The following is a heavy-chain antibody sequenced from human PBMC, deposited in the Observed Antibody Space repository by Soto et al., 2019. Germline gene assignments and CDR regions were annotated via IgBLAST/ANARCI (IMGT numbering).Heavy chain of an antibody. CDR3: ARQTYYGGSSHYLYYLDP. CDR1: GYSFSGYW. J-gene: IGHJ5*02. D-gene: IGHD2-21*01. CDR2: IDPSDSYT. Sequence: GESLKISCKGSGYSFSGYWITWVRQIPGKGVEWLGRIDPSDSYTNYSPSFQGHVTISADQSINTTYLQWSSLKASDTAMYYCARQTYYGGSSHYLYYLDPWGQGTLVTVSS. V-gene: IGHV5-10-1*01.